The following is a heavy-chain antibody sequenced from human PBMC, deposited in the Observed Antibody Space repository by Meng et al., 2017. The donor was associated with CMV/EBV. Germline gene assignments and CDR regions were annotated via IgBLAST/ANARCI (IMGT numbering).Heavy chain of an antibody. J-gene: IGHJ4*02. V-gene: IGHV1-18*01. CDR1: GNIFTKNG. Sequence: ASVKVSCKAPGNIFTKNGISWVRQAPGQRLEWMGWISADNQNTNLVQRFQGRVTMTIETSTNTAYVELRSLRSDDTAVYYCAMGGDYGDYHDPFDYWGQGMLVTVSS. CDR2: ISADNQNT. CDR3: AMGGDYGDYHDPFDY. D-gene: IGHD4-17*01.